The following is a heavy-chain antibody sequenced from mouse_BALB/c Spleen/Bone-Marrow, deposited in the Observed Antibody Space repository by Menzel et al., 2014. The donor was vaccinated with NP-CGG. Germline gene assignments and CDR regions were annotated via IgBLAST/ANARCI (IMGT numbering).Heavy chain of an antibody. V-gene: IGHV1S127*01. CDR2: IDPSDSYT. J-gene: IGHJ2*01. Sequence: QVQLQQSGAELVKPGASVKMSCKASGYTFTSYWMHWVKQRPGQGLEWIGTIDPSDSYTSYNQKFKGKATLTVDTSSSTAFMQLSSLTSEDSAVYYCTMDDYDGVYYFDYWGQGTTLSVSS. CDR3: TMDDYDGVYYFDY. D-gene: IGHD2-4*01. CDR1: GYTFTSYW.